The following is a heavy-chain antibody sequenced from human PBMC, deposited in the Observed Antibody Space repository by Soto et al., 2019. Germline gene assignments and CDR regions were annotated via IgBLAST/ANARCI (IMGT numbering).Heavy chain of an antibody. Sequence: GGSLRLSCGASGFTFSVYAMTWVRQAPGKGLEWVSAISGNGGSTYYADSVKGRSTISRDNSKSTLHLQMNSLRVEDMAVYYCAKDRTFGPPLVRFDSWGQGTLVTVSS. CDR3: AKDRTFGPPLVRFDS. V-gene: IGHV3-23*01. J-gene: IGHJ4*02. CDR2: ISGNGGST. CDR1: GFTFSVYA. D-gene: IGHD6-6*01.